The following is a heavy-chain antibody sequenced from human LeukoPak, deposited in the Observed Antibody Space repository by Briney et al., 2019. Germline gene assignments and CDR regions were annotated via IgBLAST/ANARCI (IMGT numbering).Heavy chain of an antibody. D-gene: IGHD3-22*01. CDR2: IYYSGST. V-gene: IGHV4-39*01. Sequence: SETLSLTCTVSGGSISSSSYYWGWIRQPPGEGLEWIGSIYYSGSTYYNPSLKSRITISVNKSKNQFSLKLSSVTAADTAVYYCARRQYYYDSSGYLDWFDPWGQGTLVTVSS. CDR1: GGSISSSSYY. J-gene: IGHJ5*02. CDR3: ARRQYYYDSSGYLDWFDP.